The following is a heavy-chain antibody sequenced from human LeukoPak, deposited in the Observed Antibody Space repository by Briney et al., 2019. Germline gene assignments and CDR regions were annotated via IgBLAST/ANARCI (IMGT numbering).Heavy chain of an antibody. V-gene: IGHV3-74*01. CDR1: GFTFSRYW. CDR2: INTDGRTI. J-gene: IGHJ4*01. CDR3: VRSAFLTTEFYFDY. Sequence: GGSLRLSCAASGFTFSRYWMQWVRQAPGKGLVWVSRINTDGRTITYADSVKGRFTISRDNAKNTLYLQMNSLRAEDTAVYYCVRSAFLTTEFYFDYWGHGTLVTVSS. D-gene: IGHD4-11*01.